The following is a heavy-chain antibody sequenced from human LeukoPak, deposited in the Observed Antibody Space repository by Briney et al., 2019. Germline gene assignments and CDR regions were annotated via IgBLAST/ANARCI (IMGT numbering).Heavy chain of an antibody. Sequence: PSETLSLTCAVSGYPINNAYYWVWIRQPPGKGLEWIGSLCHPDSTYYNPSLKSRVNMSVDTSRNQFSLKMSFVTAADTAVCYCARQYDSYFYYYLDVWGTGTTVTVSS. J-gene: IGHJ6*03. V-gene: IGHV4-38-2*01. CDR3: ARQYDSYFYYYLDV. CDR2: LCHPDST. D-gene: IGHD3-3*01. CDR1: GYPINNAYY.